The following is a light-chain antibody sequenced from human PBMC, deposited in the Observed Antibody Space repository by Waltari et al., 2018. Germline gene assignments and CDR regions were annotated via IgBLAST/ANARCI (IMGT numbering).Light chain of an antibody. CDR3: QLADSTVTYV. J-gene: IGLJ1*01. CDR2: KDT. Sequence: SHELTQPPSVSVSPGRTARITCSGDTVSKQYVYWYQHKPGQAPVLLIYKDTERPSGIPDRFSGSSSGTSVTLTISGVQAEDEADYYCQLADSTVTYVFGPGTKVIVL. CDR1: TVSKQY. V-gene: IGLV3-25*03.